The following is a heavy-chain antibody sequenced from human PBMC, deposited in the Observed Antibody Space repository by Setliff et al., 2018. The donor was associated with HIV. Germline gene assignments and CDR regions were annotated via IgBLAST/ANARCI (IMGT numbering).Heavy chain of an antibody. J-gene: IGHJ6*02. V-gene: IGHV1-2*02. D-gene: IGHD3-10*01. CDR3: ARNFGLSPSGKYYYNYGMDI. Sequence: ASVKVSCKASGYTFTGYYLHWVRQAPGQGLEWLGWVNPNSGDAIYAQNFQGRVTMTRDTSINAAYMELRGLRSDDTAVYYCARNFGLSPSGKYYYNYGMDIWGQGTTVTVSS. CDR2: VNPNSGDA. CDR1: GYTFTGYY.